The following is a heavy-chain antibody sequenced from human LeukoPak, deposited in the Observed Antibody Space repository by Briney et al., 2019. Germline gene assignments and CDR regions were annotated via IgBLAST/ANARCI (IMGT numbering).Heavy chain of an antibody. CDR2: ISGNGGAT. CDR1: GFTFTTYA. CDR3: ARGVTYLGDFDY. Sequence: GGSLRLSCAASGFTFTTYAMSWVRQAPGKGLEWVSTISGNGGATYSADSVKGRFTISRDNSKNTLSLQMNSLRAEDTAVYYCARGVTYLGDFDYWGQGTLVTVSS. J-gene: IGHJ4*02. D-gene: IGHD3-10*01. V-gene: IGHV3-23*01.